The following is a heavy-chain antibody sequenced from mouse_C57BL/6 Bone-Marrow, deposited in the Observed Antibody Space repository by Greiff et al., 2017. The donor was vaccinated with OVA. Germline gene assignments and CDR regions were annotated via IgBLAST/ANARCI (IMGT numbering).Heavy chain of an antibody. J-gene: IGHJ2*01. CDR2: ISNGGGST. V-gene: IGHV5-12*01. Sequence: EVQRVESGGGLVQPGGSLKLSCAASGFTFSDYYMYWVRQTPEKRLEWVAYISNGGGSTYYPDTVKGRFTISRDNAKNTLYLQMSRLKSEDTAMYYCARHVLRLGLAYWGQGTTLTVSS. CDR3: ARHVLRLGLAY. D-gene: IGHD2-13*01. CDR1: GFTFSDYY.